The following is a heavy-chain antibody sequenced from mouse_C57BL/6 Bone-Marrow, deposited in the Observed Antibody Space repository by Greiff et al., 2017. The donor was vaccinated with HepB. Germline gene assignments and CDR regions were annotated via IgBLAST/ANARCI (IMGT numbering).Heavy chain of an antibody. D-gene: IGHD1-1*01. J-gene: IGHJ1*03. CDR1: GFTFSSYA. V-gene: IGHV5S21*01. CDR2: ISSGGDYI. Sequence: EVQVVESGEGLVKPGGSLKLSCAASGFTFSSYAMSWVRQTPEKRLEWVAYISSGGDYIYYADTVKGRFTISRDNARNTLYLQMSSLKSEDTAMYYCARPPLTTVVAYWYFDVWGTGTTVTVSS. CDR3: ARPPLTTVVAYWYFDV.